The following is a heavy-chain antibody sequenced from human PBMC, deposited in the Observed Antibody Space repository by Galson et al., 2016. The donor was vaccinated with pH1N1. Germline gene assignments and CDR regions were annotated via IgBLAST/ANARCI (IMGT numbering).Heavy chain of an antibody. Sequence: SLRLSCAASGFSFSSYWMHWVRQVPGKGLVWVSRSDNDGTNLNYADSVKGRFTISRDNSKNTLYLQMNNLSADDTAVYFCARMVATAIGLGCEQIWYFDPWGRGNLVTVSS. CDR1: GFSFSSYW. V-gene: IGHV3-74*01. CDR2: SDNDGTNL. D-gene: IGHD2-21*02. J-gene: IGHJ2*01. CDR3: ARMVATAIGLGCEQIWYFDP.